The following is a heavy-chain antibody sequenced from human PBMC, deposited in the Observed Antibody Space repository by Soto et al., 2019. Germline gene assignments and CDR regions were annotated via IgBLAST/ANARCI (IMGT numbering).Heavy chain of an antibody. CDR1: GYTFTSYG. J-gene: IGHJ4*02. CDR2: ISAYNGNT. Sequence: QVHLVQSGAEVKKPGASVKVSCKASGYTFTSYGISWVRQAPGQGLEWMVWISAYNGNTKYAQKLQRRATMITDTATSTAYMELRSLRSDDTAVYHCARDAAVGLFDYWGQGTLVTVSS. CDR3: ARDAAVGLFDY. V-gene: IGHV1-18*01. D-gene: IGHD1-26*01.